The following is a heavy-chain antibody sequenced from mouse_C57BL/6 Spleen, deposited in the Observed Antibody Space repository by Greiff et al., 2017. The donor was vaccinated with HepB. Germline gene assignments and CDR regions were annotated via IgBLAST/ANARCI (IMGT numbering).Heavy chain of an antibody. CDR1: GYSFTSYY. V-gene: IGHV1-66*01. CDR2: IYPGSGNT. Sequence: QVQLQQSGPELVKPGASVKISCKASGYSFTSYYIHWVKQRPGQGLEWIGWIYPGSGNTKYNEKFKGKATLTADTSSSTAYMQLSSLTSEDSAVYYCARESGDGTRYFDVWGTGTTVTVSS. CDR3: ARESGDGTRYFDV. D-gene: IGHD4-1*01. J-gene: IGHJ1*03.